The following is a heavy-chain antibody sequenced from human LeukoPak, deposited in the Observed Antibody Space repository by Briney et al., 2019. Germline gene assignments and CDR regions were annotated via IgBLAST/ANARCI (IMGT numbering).Heavy chain of an antibody. CDR3: ARRYSYSSLPDY. V-gene: IGHV4-39*01. CDR1: GGSISGSSYY. D-gene: IGHD6-19*01. J-gene: IGHJ4*02. Sequence: SETLSLTCTISGGSISGSSYYWGWIRQPPGKGLEWIGSIYYSGSTYYNPSLKSRVTISVDTSKNQFSLKLSSVTAADTAVYYCARRYSYSSLPDYWGQGTLVTVSS. CDR2: IYYSGST.